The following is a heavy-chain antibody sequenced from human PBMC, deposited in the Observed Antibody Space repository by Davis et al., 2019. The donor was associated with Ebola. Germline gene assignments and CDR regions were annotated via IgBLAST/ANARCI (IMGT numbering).Heavy chain of an antibody. CDR3: ARTGYHSRRFDY. V-gene: IGHV4-59*08. D-gene: IGHD3-9*01. J-gene: IGHJ4*02. CDR2: IYYTGST. Sequence: PSETLSLTCTVSGGSISSYYWSWIRQPPGKGLEWIGYIYYTGSTYYNPSLKSRITISLDTSQNQFSLNLNSMTAADTAVYYCARTGYHSRRFDYWGQGALVTVSS. CDR1: GGSISSYY.